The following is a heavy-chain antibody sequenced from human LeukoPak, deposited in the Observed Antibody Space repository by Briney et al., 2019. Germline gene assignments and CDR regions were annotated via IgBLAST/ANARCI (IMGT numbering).Heavy chain of an antibody. J-gene: IGHJ4*02. CDR1: GFTFSSYA. D-gene: IGHD3-22*01. CDR2: ISGSGDNT. CDR3: AKGSYYDSSGSFYFDY. Sequence: GGSLRLSCAASGFTFSSYAMSWVRQAPGKGLEWVSGISGSGDNTYYADSVKGRFTISRDNSKNTLYVQVNGLGTEDTAAYYCAKGSYYDSSGSFYFDYWGQGTLVTVSS. V-gene: IGHV3-23*01.